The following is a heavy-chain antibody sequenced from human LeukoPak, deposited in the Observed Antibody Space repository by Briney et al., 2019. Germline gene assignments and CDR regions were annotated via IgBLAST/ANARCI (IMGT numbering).Heavy chain of an antibody. CDR3: ERWVVSTYWSFDL. CDR1: LFIPSSYW. CDR2: VYTDGTTT. J-gene: IGHJ2*01. Sequence: GGSLRLSRAASLFIPSSYWMHGVRQVPAKGLVWVSRVYTDGTTTDIAHSVKGRFTVPRDKAKNTLYLQKESLRAETTPMYYFERWVVSTYWSFDLWGRGTLVTVSS. V-gene: IGHV3-74*01. D-gene: IGHD2-15*01.